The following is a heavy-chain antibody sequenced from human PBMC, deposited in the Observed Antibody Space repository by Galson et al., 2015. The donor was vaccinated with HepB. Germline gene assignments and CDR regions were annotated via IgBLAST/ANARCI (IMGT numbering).Heavy chain of an antibody. CDR3: ARQVGDSGWPQWGDY. CDR1: GGSISNSAYY. V-gene: IGHV4-39*01. Sequence: SETLSLTCTVSGGSISNSAYYWGWIRQPPGKGLEWIGSIYYSGSTYSNPSLKSRVTMSVDTSKNHFSLKLTSVTAADTAVYYCARQVGDSGWPQWGDYWGQGTLVTVSS. CDR2: IYYSGST. J-gene: IGHJ4*02. D-gene: IGHD6-19*01.